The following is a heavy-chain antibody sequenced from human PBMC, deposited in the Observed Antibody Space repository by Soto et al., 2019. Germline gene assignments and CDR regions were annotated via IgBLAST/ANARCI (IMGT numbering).Heavy chain of an antibody. D-gene: IGHD2-21*01. J-gene: IGHJ5*02. CDR1: GFTFTHYW. Sequence: GGSLRLSCVASGFTFTHYWMHWVRQAPGKGLVWVSYISSDGSNTNYADSVKGRFTISRDNAKNTLYLQMNSLKTEDTAVYFCTYLYREGPWGQGTLVTVSS. CDR2: ISSDGSNT. V-gene: IGHV3-74*01. CDR3: TYLYREGP.